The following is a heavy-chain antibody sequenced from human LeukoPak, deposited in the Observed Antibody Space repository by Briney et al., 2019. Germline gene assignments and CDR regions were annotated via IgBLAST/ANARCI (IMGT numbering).Heavy chain of an antibody. D-gene: IGHD4-17*01. J-gene: IGHJ4*02. V-gene: IGHV3-33*01. Sequence: PGRSLRLSCAASGFTFNSYGIHWVRQAPGKGPEWVAFIWYDGSNKYYADSVKGRFTISRDNSKNTLYLQMNSLRAEDTAVYYCARARTTRGFDYWGQGTLVTVSS. CDR3: ARARTTRGFDY. CDR2: IWYDGSNK. CDR1: GFTFNSYG.